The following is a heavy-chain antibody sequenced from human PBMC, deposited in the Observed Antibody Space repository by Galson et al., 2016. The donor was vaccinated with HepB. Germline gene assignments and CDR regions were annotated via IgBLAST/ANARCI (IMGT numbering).Heavy chain of an antibody. CDR2: ISYDGSNK. D-gene: IGHD2-2*01. J-gene: IGHJ4*02. CDR3: AKDGRNYCSSASCHDHFHY. CDR1: GFTFSSYG. Sequence: LRLSCAASGFTFSSYGMHWVRQAPGKGPEWVAFISYDGSNKKYADSVKGRFTISRDNSKKTLYLQMNSLRAEDTAVYYCAKDGRNYCSSASCHDHFHYWGQGTLVTVSS. V-gene: IGHV3-30*18.